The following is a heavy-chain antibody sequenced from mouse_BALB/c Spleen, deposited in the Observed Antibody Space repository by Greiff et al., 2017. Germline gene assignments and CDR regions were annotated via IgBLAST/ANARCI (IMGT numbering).Heavy chain of an antibody. Sequence: EVNVVESGGGLVKPGGSLRLSCATSGFTFSDFYMEWVRQPPGKRLEWIAASRNKANDYTTEYSASVKGRFIVSRDTSQSILYLQMNALRAEDTAIYYCARGDYDWDYFDYWGQGTTRTVSS. CDR2: SRNKANDYTT. D-gene: IGHD2-4*01. J-gene: IGHJ2*01. CDR1: GFTFSDFY. V-gene: IGHV7-1*02. CDR3: ARGDYDWDYFDY.